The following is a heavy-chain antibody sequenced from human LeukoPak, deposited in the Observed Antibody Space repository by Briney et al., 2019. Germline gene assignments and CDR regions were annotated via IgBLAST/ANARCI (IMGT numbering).Heavy chain of an antibody. CDR1: GYTFTGYY. CDR3: ARAAVTWIAVAGVDY. D-gene: IGHD6-19*01. V-gene: IGHV1-2*02. CDR2: INPNSGGT. J-gene: IGHJ4*02. Sequence: WASVKVSCKASGYTFTGYYMHWVRQAPGQGLEWMGWINPNSGGTNYAQKFQGRVTMTRDTSISTAYMELSRLRSEDTAVYYCARAAVTWIAVAGVDYWGQGTLVTVSS.